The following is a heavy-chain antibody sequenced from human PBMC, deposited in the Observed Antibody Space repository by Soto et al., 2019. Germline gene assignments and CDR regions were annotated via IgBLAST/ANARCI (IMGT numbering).Heavy chain of an antibody. CDR3: ARDGDYYRMDV. CDR1: GFTSTDQA. V-gene: IGHV3-49*04. CDR2: TTSHSYGGTT. D-gene: IGHD3-3*01. Sequence: GGSLRLSCAFSGFTSTDQALTWVRQAPGKGLEWVAFTTSHSYGGTTDYAASVKGRFTISRDDSKSIAYLQMNSLQIADTAIYYCARDGDYYRMDVWGQGTTLTVS. J-gene: IGHJ6*02.